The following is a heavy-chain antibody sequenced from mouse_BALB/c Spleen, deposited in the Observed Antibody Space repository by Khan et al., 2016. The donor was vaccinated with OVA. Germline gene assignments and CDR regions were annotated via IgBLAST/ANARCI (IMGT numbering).Heavy chain of an antibody. Sequence: VRLQQSGPELAKPGASMKISCKASGYSFTGYNMNWVKQSHGKNLEWIGLINPFNGGTTYKQKFKGKATLTVDKSSNTASMELLSLTSEDSAVYYCARGDGYYDAMDYWGQGTSVTVSS. V-gene: IGHV1-18*01. D-gene: IGHD2-3*01. J-gene: IGHJ4*01. CDR3: ARGDGYYDAMDY. CDR2: INPFNGGT. CDR1: GYSFTGYN.